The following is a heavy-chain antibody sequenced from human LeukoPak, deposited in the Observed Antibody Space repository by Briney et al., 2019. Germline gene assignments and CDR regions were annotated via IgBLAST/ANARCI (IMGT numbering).Heavy chain of an antibody. CDR3: ARLLWFGELPDYWYFDL. J-gene: IGHJ2*01. CDR1: GGSMSSHY. CDR2: IYYSGST. V-gene: IGHV4-59*11. Sequence: SETLSLTCTVSGGSMSSHYWSWIRQPPGKGLESIGYIYYSGSTNYNPSLKGRVTMSVDTSKNQFSLKLSSVTAADTAVYYCARLLWFGELPDYWYFDLWGRGTLVTVSS. D-gene: IGHD3-10*01.